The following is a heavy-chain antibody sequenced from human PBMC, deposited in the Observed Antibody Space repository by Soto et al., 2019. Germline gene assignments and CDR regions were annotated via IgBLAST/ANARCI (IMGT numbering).Heavy chain of an antibody. CDR2: IKYSGTT. CDR3: ARHGITGSYYDAFDI. J-gene: IGHJ3*02. V-gene: IGHV4-39*01. Sequence: SDTRSLTSTVFGGSISNIRRLGGWIRQHPGKGLEWIASIKYSGTTFYNPSLKSRVTLSVDASKNQFALKLSSVTAAETAVYYCARHGITGSYYDAFDIWGQGTMVT. CDR1: GGSISNIRRL. D-gene: IGHD1-26*01.